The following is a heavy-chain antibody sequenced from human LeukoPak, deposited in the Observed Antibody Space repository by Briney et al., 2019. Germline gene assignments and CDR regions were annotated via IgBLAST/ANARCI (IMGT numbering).Heavy chain of an antibody. Sequence: ASVKVSCKASGYTFTGYYMHWVRQAPGQGLEWMGWINPNSGGTNYAQKFQGRVTMTRDTSISTAYMELSRLRSDDTAVYYCARDLYGDYIRTYNYYYMDVWVKGTTVAVSS. CDR1: GYTFTGYY. D-gene: IGHD4-17*01. CDR2: INPNSGGT. CDR3: ARDLYGDYIRTYNYYYMDV. V-gene: IGHV1-2*02. J-gene: IGHJ6*03.